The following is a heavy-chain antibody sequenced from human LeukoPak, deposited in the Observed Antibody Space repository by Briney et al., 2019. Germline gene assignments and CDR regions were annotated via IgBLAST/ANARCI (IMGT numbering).Heavy chain of an antibody. CDR2: INPNSGGT. J-gene: IGHJ5*02. CDR1: GYTFTGYY. CDR3: ARGRLRQPEDWFDP. Sequence: ASVKVSCKASGYTFTGYYMHWVRQAPGQGPEWMGWINPNSGGTNYAQKFQGRVTMTRDTSISTAYMELSRLRSDDTAVYYCARGRLRQPEDWFDPWGQGTLVTVSS. D-gene: IGHD6-13*01. V-gene: IGHV1-2*02.